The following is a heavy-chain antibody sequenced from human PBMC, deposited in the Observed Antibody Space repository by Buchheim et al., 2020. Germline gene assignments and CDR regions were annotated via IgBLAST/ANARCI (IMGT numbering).Heavy chain of an antibody. D-gene: IGHD1/OR15-1a*01. V-gene: IGHV3-23*01. CDR2: VSNSGGNT. CDR3: AKRGPTEEEQLKFDY. J-gene: IGHJ4*02. CDR1: GFTFSNYA. Sequence: EVQLLESGGGLVQPGGSLRLSCAASGFTFSNYAMSWVRQAPGKGLEWVSAVSNSGGNTYYADSVKGRFTISRDNSMNTLYSQMNSLRAGDTAVYYCAKRGPTEEEQLKFDYWGQGTL.